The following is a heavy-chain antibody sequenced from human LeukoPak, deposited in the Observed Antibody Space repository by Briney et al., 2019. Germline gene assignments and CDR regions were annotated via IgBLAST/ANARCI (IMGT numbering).Heavy chain of an antibody. CDR1: GYTFTSYA. Sequence: VVSVKVSCKASGYTFTSYAMNWVRQAPGQGLEWMGWINTNTGNPTYAQGFTGRFVFSLDTSVSTAYLQISSLKAEDTAVYYCARNGMITFGGVQRTFDPWGQGTLVTVSS. D-gene: IGHD3-16*01. CDR3: ARNGMITFGGVQRTFDP. V-gene: IGHV7-4-1*02. CDR2: INTNTGNP. J-gene: IGHJ5*02.